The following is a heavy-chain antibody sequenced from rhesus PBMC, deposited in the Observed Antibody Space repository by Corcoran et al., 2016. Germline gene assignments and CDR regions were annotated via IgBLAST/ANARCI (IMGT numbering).Heavy chain of an antibody. CDR1: GFSLSTSGMG. D-gene: IGHD3-3*01. CDR2: IYWDDDK. CDR3: ARGNDIWTGYPFDY. Sequence: QVTLKESGPALVKPTHTLTLTCTFSGFSLSTSGMGVVWIRPPPGTALEWLASIYWDDDKYYSTSLKSRLTISKDTSKNQVVLTMTNMDPVDTATYYCARGNDIWTGYPFDYWGQGVLVTVSS. J-gene: IGHJ4*01. V-gene: IGHV2S1*01.